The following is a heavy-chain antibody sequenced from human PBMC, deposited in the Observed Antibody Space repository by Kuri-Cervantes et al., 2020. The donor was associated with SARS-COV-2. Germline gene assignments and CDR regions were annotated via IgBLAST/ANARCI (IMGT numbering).Heavy chain of an antibody. J-gene: IGHJ6*02. CDR3: MRDTPPLEWLYTGMDV. CDR2: IYYNGNT. CDR1: GAAISSGGYY. Sequence: SETLSLTCTVSGAAISSGGYYWGWIRQHPEKGLERIGYIYYNGNTYYNPSLESRLTITLDTSKNQFSLKLTSVTAADTAVYYCMRDTPPLEWLYTGMDVWGQGTTVTVSS. V-gene: IGHV4-31*03. D-gene: IGHD3-3*01.